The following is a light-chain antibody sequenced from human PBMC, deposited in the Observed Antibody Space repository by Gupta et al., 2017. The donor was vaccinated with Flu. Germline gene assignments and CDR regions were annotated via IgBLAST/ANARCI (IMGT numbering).Light chain of an antibody. CDR2: AAS. J-gene: IGKJ2*01. CDR1: QSITNY. Sequence: DIQMPQSPSSLSASVGDRVTITCRASQSITNYLIWYQQRPGQAPNLLIYAASSLQGGVPSRFSGSGSGTDFTLTISSLQPEDFATYYCRQSFRTPYTFGQGTKLDI. CDR3: RQSFRTPYT. V-gene: IGKV1-39*01.